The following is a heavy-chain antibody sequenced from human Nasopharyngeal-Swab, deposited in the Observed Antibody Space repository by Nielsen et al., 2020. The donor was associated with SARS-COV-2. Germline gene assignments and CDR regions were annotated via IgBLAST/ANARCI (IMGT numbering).Heavy chain of an antibody. J-gene: IGHJ3*02. CDR3: ARGFISSSLSAFDI. D-gene: IGHD3-16*02. Sequence: GSLRLSCTVSGGSISTYYCNWIRQPPGKGLEWIGYLSSTGSTNYNPSLKSRVIISLDTSKNQFSLNLRSVTAADTAVYYCARGFISSSLSAFDIWSQGTMVTVSS. V-gene: IGHV4-59*13. CDR1: GGSISTYY. CDR2: LSSTGST.